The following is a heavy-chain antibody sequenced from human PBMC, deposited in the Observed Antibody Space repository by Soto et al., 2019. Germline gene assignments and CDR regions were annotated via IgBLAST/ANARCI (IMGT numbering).Heavy chain of an antibody. Sequence: GGSLRLSCAASGFTFSSYAMHWVRQAPGKGLEWVAVISYDGSNKYYADSVKGRFTISRDNSKNTLYLQMNSLRAEDTAVYYCARDDRSPWGHLIDYWGQGTLVTVSS. V-gene: IGHV3-30-3*01. D-gene: IGHD3-22*01. J-gene: IGHJ4*02. CDR3: ARDDRSPWGHLIDY. CDR1: GFTFSSYA. CDR2: ISYDGSNK.